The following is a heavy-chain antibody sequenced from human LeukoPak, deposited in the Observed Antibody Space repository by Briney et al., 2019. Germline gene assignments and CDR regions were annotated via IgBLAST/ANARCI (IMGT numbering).Heavy chain of an antibody. Sequence: GGSLRLSCAASGFTFSNYAMHWVRQAPGKGLEWVGRIKSKTDGGTTDYAAPVKGRFTISRDDSKNTLYLQMNSLKTEDTAVYYCTTALYYYDSSARYYFDYWGQGTLVTVSS. CDR3: TTALYYYDSSARYYFDY. CDR1: GFTFSNYA. J-gene: IGHJ4*02. V-gene: IGHV3-15*01. CDR2: IKSKTDGGTT. D-gene: IGHD3-22*01.